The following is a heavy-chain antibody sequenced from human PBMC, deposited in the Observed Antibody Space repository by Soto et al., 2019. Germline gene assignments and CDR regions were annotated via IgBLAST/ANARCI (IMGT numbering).Heavy chain of an antibody. J-gene: IGHJ4*02. CDR3: AKDRHYPRDYFHY. Sequence: EVQLLESGGGLVQPGGSLRLSRAASGFTFSSSAISWVRQAPGKGLEWVSAVSANGQGIYYADSVRGRFTISRDNSKNTVFLHMDSLSAEDTAVYYCAKDRHYPRDYFHYWGQGTLVTVSS. V-gene: IGHV3-23*01. D-gene: IGHD3-10*01. CDR2: VSANGQGI. CDR1: GFTFSSSA.